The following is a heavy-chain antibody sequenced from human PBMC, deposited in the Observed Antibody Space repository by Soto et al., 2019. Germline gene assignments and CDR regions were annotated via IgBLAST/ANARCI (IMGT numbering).Heavy chain of an antibody. D-gene: IGHD4-17*01. V-gene: IGHV4-59*01. CDR1: GGSISSYY. CDR2: IYYSGNT. J-gene: IGHJ4*02. CDR3: ARTTVTTLFDY. Sequence: SETLSLTCTVSGGSISSYYWSWIRQPPGKGLEWIGYIYYSGNTNYNPSLKSRVTISVDTSKNQFSLKLSSVTAADTAVYYCARTTVTTLFDYWGKGTLVTVSS.